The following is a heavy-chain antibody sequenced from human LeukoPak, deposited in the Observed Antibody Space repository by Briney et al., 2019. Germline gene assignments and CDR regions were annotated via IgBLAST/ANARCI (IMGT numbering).Heavy chain of an antibody. J-gene: IGHJ6*02. D-gene: IGHD5-18*01. CDR2: INPNSGGT. V-gene: IGHV1-2*02. Sequence: ASVKVSCKASGYTFTGYYMHWVRQAPGQGLEWMGWINPNSGGTNYAQKFQGRVTMTRDTSISTAYMELSRLRSDDTAVYYCARWARSGYSYGSAYYYYYGMDVWGQGTTVTVSS. CDR1: GYTFTGYY. CDR3: ARWARSGYSYGSAYYYYYGMDV.